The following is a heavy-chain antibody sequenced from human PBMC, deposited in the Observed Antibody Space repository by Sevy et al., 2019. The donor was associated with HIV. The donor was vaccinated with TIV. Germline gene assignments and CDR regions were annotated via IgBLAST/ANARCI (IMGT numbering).Heavy chain of an antibody. J-gene: IGHJ4*02. CDR3: AREGCTKPHDY. CDR1: GFTFSKYS. CDR2: FSFGCGRI. V-gene: IGHV3-23*01. Sequence: GGSLRLSCEASGFTFSKYSMSWVRQAPGKGLEWVSTFSFGCGRINYAESVNGRFTISRDDSKNTLYLQMNSLGAEDTAVYYCAREGCTKPHDYWGQGTLVTVSS. D-gene: IGHD2-8*01.